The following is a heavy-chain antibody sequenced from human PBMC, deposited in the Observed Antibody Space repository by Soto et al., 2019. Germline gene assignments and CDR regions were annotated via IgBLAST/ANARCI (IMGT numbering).Heavy chain of an antibody. D-gene: IGHD7-27*01. CDR1: GGTFSNEA. CDR3: ARDGMGTIVGGMDV. J-gene: IGHJ6*02. CDR2: IIPIYGTT. V-gene: IGHV1-69*01. Sequence: QVQLLQSGAEVKNHGSSVKVSCKTSGGTFSNEAISWVRQAPGQGLEWMGGIIPIYGTTHYAQKFQGRVKLSADEATGTAYMELCSLRSEDTGVYYCARDGMGTIVGGMDVWGQGTTVTVSS.